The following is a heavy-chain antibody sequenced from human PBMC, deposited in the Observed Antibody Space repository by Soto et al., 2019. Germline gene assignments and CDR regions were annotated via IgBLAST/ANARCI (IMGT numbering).Heavy chain of an antibody. Sequence: QVQLVQSGAEVMQPGASVKVSCKASGYTFTSYYIQWVRQAPGQGLEWMGIINPSGGSTNYAQKFQGRVTMTRDTSTSPVYMELSSLRSEDTAIYYCSRGYPPRDQLGNLPGAFWGQGTLVTVSS. CDR2: INPSGGST. CDR1: GYTFTSYY. D-gene: IGHD1-1*01. CDR3: SRGYPPRDQLGNLPGAF. J-gene: IGHJ4*02. V-gene: IGHV1-46*03.